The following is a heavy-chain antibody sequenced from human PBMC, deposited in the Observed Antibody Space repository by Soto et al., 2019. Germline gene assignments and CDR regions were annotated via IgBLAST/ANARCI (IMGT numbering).Heavy chain of an antibody. CDR3: AREYYYDSSGQAFDI. Sequence: GVSVKVSCKASGYTFTGYYMHWVRQAPGQGLEWMGWINPNSGGTNYAQKFQGWVTMTRDTSISTAYMELSRLRSDDTAVYYCAREYYYDSSGQAFDIWGQGTMVTVSS. J-gene: IGHJ3*02. CDR2: INPNSGGT. D-gene: IGHD3-22*01. V-gene: IGHV1-2*04. CDR1: GYTFTGYY.